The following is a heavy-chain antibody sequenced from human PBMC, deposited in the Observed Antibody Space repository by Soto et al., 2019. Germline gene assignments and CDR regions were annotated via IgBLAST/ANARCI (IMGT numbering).Heavy chain of an antibody. CDR2: INAGNGHT. V-gene: IGHV1-3*01. Sequence: QVQLGHSGAEVKKPGASVKVSCKASGYTFTSYAIHWVRQAPGQRLEWMGWINAGNGHTKYSQKFQGRVTITRDTSASTAYLDLTSLRSDDTAVKYCARSSGFYSVDYWGQGTLVTVPS. CDR1: GYTFTSYA. J-gene: IGHJ4*02. D-gene: IGHD3-22*01. CDR3: ARSSGFYSVDY.